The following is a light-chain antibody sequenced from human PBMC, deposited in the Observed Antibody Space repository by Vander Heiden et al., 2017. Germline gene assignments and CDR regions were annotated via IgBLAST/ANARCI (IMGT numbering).Light chain of an antibody. J-gene: IGKJ2*01. CDR1: QSVSSD. CDR3: QQSKNWPAT. V-gene: IGKV3-11*01. CDR2: YAS. Sequence: EIVLTQSPATLSLSPGERATLSCRSSQSVSSDLAWYQHKPGQAPRLLIFYASHRDTGIPARFSGSGSGTDFTLTISSLEPEDVAVYYCQQSKNWPATFGQGTKLEIK.